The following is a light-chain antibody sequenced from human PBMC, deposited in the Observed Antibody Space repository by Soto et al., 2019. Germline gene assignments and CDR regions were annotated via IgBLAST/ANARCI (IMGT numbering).Light chain of an antibody. Sequence: EIVFTQSPATLSLSPGERATLSCRASQSVGSYLAWYQQRSGQPPRVLIYGASKRATDIPARFSGSWSGTDFTLTISRLEPEDSAVYYCQQRSKLPRTFGGGTKVDIK. CDR1: QSVGSY. J-gene: IGKJ4*01. V-gene: IGKV3-11*01. CDR3: QQRSKLPRT. CDR2: GAS.